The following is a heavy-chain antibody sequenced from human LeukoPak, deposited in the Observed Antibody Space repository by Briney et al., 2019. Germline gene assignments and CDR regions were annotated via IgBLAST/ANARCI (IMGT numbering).Heavy chain of an antibody. J-gene: IGHJ4*02. D-gene: IGHD2-15*01. CDR3: ARAGGGLDY. V-gene: IGHV1-18*01. CDR2: ISTYNGDT. Sequence: GSVKVSCKASGYTFSNYGFGWVRQAPGQGLEWMGWISTYNGDTNYAQKVQGRVTMTRNTSISTAYMELSRLRSDDAAVYYCARAGGGLDYWGQGILVTVSS. CDR1: GYTFSNYG.